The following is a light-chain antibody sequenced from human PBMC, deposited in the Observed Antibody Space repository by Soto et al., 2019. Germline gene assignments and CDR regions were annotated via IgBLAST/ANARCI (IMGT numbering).Light chain of an antibody. CDR1: QSVSSY. V-gene: IGKV3-11*01. J-gene: IGKJ4*01. CDR3: QHRNNWPRLT. Sequence: EIVLTQSPATLSLSPGERATLSCRASQSVSSYLAWYQQKPGQAPRLLIYDASNRATGIPARFSGSGSGTDFTLTISSLEPEDFAAYYCQHRNNWPRLTFGGGTKV. CDR2: DAS.